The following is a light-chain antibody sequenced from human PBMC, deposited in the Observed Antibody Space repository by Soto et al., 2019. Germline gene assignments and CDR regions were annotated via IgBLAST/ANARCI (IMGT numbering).Light chain of an antibody. Sequence: DIQMTQSPSSVSASVGDRVTITCRASQGSSSWLAWYQQKPGKDTKLLIYAASSLQSGVPSRFSGSGSGTDFTLTISSLQPEDFASYYCQQANSFPLTFGGGTKVEI. CDR1: QGSSSW. V-gene: IGKV1-12*01. J-gene: IGKJ4*01. CDR2: AAS. CDR3: QQANSFPLT.